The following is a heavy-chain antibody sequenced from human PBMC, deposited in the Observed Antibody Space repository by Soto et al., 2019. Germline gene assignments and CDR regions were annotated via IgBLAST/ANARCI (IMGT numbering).Heavy chain of an antibody. J-gene: IGHJ4*02. D-gene: IGHD2-15*01. V-gene: IGHV1-69*13. Sequence: SVKVSCKASGGTFSSYAISWVRQAPGQGLEWMGGIIPIFGTANYAQKFQGRVTITADESTSTAYMELSSLRSEDTAVYYCARSDIVVVVAARVEFDYWGQGTLVTVSS. CDR1: GGTFSSYA. CDR3: ARSDIVVVVAARVEFDY. CDR2: IIPIFGTA.